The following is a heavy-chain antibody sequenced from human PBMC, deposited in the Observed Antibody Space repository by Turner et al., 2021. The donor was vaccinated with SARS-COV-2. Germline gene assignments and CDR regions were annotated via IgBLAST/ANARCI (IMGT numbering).Heavy chain of an antibody. D-gene: IGHD3-22*01. CDR1: GVIFSSYA. CDR3: ARDSQIDYYDSSGYPLSLGGMDV. Sequence: QVQLVESGGGVVEPGGSLRLSCAASGVIFSSYAMHWFRQAPCKGLEWVAFMSFDGSDEYYADAVKGRFTISRDNSKNTLYLQMNSLRHEDTALYYCARDSQIDYYDSSGYPLSLGGMDVWGQGTTVTVSS. J-gene: IGHJ6*02. V-gene: IGHV3-30-3*01. CDR2: MSFDGSDE.